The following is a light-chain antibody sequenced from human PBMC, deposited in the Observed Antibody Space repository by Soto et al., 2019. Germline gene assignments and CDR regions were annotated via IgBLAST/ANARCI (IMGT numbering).Light chain of an antibody. Sequence: EIVLTQSPGTLSLSPGERATLSCRASQSVSSSYLAWYQQKPGQAPRLLIYGASSRATGIPDRFSGSGSGTAFTLTISRLEPEDFAVYYCQQYGSSHLFGQGTKLEIK. CDR3: QQYGSSHL. J-gene: IGKJ2*01. CDR1: QSVSSSY. CDR2: GAS. V-gene: IGKV3-20*01.